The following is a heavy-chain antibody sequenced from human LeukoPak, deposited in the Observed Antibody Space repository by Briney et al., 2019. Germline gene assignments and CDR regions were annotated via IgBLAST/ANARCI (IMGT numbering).Heavy chain of an antibody. CDR2: IYYSGTT. D-gene: IGHD3-10*01. CDR3: ARGGSVFDY. V-gene: IGHV4-59*12. J-gene: IGHJ4*02. Sequence: PSETLSLTCTVSGGSISSEYWSWIRQPPGKGLEWIGIYYSGTTKHNPSLKSRVTISVDTSKNQFSLKLSSVTAADTAVYYCARGGSVFDYWGQGTLVTVSS. CDR1: GGSISSEY.